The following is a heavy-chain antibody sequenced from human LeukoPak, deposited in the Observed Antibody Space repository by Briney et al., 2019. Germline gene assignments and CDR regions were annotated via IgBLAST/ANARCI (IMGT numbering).Heavy chain of an antibody. CDR2: IRSKAYGGTT. J-gene: IGHJ4*02. D-gene: IGHD3-10*01. Sequence: KPGRSLRLSCTASGFTFGDYAMSWFRQAPGKGLEWVGFIRSKAYGGTTEYAASVKGRFTISRDDSKSIAYLQMNSLKTEDTAVYYCTRVPLDVLLWFGELSHFDYWGQGTLVTVSS. V-gene: IGHV3-49*05. CDR3: TRVPLDVLLWFGELSHFDY. CDR1: GFTFGDYA.